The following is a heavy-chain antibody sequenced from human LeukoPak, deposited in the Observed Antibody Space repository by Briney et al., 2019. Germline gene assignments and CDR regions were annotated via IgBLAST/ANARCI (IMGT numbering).Heavy chain of an antibody. D-gene: IGHD1-26*01. V-gene: IGHV3-11*01. CDR3: ARDYSESEYFFDY. J-gene: IGHJ4*02. CDR2: ISGTRNNK. CDR1: GFTFSHYY. Sequence: GGSLRLSCVTSGFTFSHYYMTWIRQAPGKGLEWVSYISGTRNNKYYADSVKGRFTISRDNAQNSLYLQMSSLRAEDTAMYYCARDYSESEYFFDYWGQGSLVAVSS.